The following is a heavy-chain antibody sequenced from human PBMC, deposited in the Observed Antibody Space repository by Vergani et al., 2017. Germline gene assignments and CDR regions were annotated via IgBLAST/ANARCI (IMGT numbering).Heavy chain of an antibody. CDR2: ISYDGSNK. Sequence: QVQLVESGGGVVQPGRSLILSCAASGFTFSSYAMHWVRQAPGKGLEWVAVISYDGSNKYYADSVKGRFTISRDNSKNTLYLQMNSLRAEDTAVYYCARGRIQLWYLLFDYWGQGTLVTVSS. V-gene: IGHV3-30*04. CDR1: GFTFSSYA. CDR3: ARGRIQLWYLLFDY. J-gene: IGHJ4*02. D-gene: IGHD5-18*01.